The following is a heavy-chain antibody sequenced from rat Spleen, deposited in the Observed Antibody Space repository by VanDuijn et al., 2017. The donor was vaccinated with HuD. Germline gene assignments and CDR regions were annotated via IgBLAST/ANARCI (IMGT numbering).Heavy chain of an antibody. D-gene: IGHD1-11*01. J-gene: IGHJ3*01. CDR2: ISTGGGNT. CDR1: VLNFSDYD. Sequence: EVHLVESGGGLVQPGRPLKISCADSVLNFSDYDMAWVRQAPTRGLEWIASISTGGGNTYYRDSVKGRFTISRDDAKNTQYLQMDSLRSEDTATYYCARHGGLRYWFAYWGQGTLVTVSS. CDR3: ARHGGLRYWFAY. V-gene: IGHV5S13*01.